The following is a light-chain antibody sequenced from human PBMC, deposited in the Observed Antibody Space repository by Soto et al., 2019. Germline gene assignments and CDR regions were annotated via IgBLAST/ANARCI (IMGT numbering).Light chain of an antibody. CDR2: GNS. V-gene: IGLV1-40*01. Sequence: QPVLTQPPSVSGAPGQRVTISCTGSSSNIGAGYDVLWYQQLPGTAPKLLIYGNSNRPSGVPDRFSGSKSGTSASLAITGLQAEDEADYYCQSYDSSLSANYVFGTGTKLTVL. CDR1: SSNIGAGYD. J-gene: IGLJ1*01. CDR3: QSYDSSLSANYV.